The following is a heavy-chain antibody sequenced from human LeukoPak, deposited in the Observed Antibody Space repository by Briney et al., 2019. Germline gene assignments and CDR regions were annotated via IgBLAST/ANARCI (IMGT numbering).Heavy chain of an antibody. CDR3: ARVSVVYGMDV. V-gene: IGHV4-4*09. Sequence: PSETLSLTCNVSGASMSSNYWSWIRQPPGKGLEWIGYIYHSGNTNYSPSLESRVTMSVDESKNQFSLRVHFVSAADTAVYYCARVSVVYGMDVWGRGTTVTVSS. CDR2: IYHSGNT. CDR1: GASMSSNY. J-gene: IGHJ6*02.